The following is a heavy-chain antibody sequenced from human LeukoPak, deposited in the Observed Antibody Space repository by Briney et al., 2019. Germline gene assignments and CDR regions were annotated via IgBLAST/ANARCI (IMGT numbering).Heavy chain of an antibody. D-gene: IGHD1-26*01. Sequence: SETLSLTCTVSGGSISSGSFYWGWIRQPPGKGLEWIGSIYYSGSTYYNPSLKSRVTISVYTSKNQFSLKLSSVTAADTAVYYCARLMGSYDLDYWGQGTLVTVSS. CDR3: ARLMGSYDLDY. CDR2: IYYSGST. CDR1: GGSISSGSFY. V-gene: IGHV4-39*01. J-gene: IGHJ4*02.